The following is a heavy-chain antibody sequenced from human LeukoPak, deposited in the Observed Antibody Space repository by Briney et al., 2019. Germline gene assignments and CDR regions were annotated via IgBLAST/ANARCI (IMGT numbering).Heavy chain of an antibody. CDR1: GESFSGYY. Sequence: SETLSLTCAVSGESFSGYYWSWIRQPPGKGLEWIGEVNHSGNTNYNPSLKSRVTISVDTSKNQFSLKLSSVTAADTAVYYCAREPIWSGYAGQDYWGQGTLVTVSS. CDR2: VNHSGNT. CDR3: AREPIWSGYAGQDY. V-gene: IGHV4-34*01. J-gene: IGHJ4*02. D-gene: IGHD3-3*01.